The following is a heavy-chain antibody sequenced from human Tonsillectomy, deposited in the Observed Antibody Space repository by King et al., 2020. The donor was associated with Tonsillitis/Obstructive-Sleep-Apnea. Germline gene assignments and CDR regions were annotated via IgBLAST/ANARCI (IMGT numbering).Heavy chain of an antibody. CDR2: IHTSGTF. V-gene: IGHV3-53*01. D-gene: IGHD1-26*01. CDR3: ARDVGRNWFDP. J-gene: IGHJ5*02. CDR1: GFSVTDSY. Sequence: VQLVESGGGLIQTGGSLRLSCAASGFSVTDSYMNWVRLAPGTVLEWVSVIHTSGTFYYANSVKGRFTIARDNLKNTLFLQMTNLRGDDTAVYYCARDVGRNWFDPWGQGTLVTVTS.